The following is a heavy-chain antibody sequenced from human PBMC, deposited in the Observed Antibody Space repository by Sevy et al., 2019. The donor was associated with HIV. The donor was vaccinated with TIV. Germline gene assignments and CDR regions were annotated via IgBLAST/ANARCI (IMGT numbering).Heavy chain of an antibody. CDR3: ARDLPPSATTVAHFDY. Sequence: QLGGSLRLSCAASGFIFSSYEMTWVRQAPGKGLEWVSSISSRGSATYYANSVRGRFTIFRDNAENSLYLQMSSLRVEDTAVYYCARDLPPSATTVAHFDYWGQGTLVTVSS. D-gene: IGHD4-17*01. CDR1: GFIFSSYE. CDR2: ISSRGSAT. J-gene: IGHJ4*02. V-gene: IGHV3-48*03.